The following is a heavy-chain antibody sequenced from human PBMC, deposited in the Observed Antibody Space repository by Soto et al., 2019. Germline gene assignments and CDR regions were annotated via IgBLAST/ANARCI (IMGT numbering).Heavy chain of an antibody. V-gene: IGHV1-2*04. Sequence: QVQLVQSGAEVKKPGASVKVSCKASGYTFTGYYMHWVRQAPGQGLEWMGWINPNSGGTNYAQKFQGWVTMTRDTSISTAYMELSRLISDDTAVYYCARDPVVPAAGPHYYYYYMDVWCKGTTVTVSS. D-gene: IGHD2-2*01. CDR1: GYTFTGYY. CDR2: INPNSGGT. J-gene: IGHJ6*03. CDR3: ARDPVVPAAGPHYYYYYMDV.